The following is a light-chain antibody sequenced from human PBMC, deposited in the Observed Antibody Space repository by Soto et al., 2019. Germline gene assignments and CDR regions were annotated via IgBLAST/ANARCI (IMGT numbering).Light chain of an antibody. V-gene: IGKV3-20*01. J-gene: IGKJ2*01. CDR3: QQHGSSSRT. Sequence: EIVLTQSPGTLSLSPGERATLSCRASQSVSSRYLGWYQQKPGQAPRLLIYGASSRATGIPDRFSGSGSGTDFTLTISRLEPEDFAVYYCQQHGSSSRTFGQGTKVEIK. CDR2: GAS. CDR1: QSVSSRY.